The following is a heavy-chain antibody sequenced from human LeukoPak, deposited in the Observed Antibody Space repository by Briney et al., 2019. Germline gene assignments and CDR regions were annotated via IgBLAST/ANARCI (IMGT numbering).Heavy chain of an antibody. J-gene: IGHJ3*02. V-gene: IGHV3-13*01. Sequence: GGSLRLSCAASGFTFSSYDMHWVGQLTARGLEWVSGIGIATDTYYSGSVKGRFTISQENAKNSLYIQMNSLTAGEAAVYYCGRRRGGSRSDSDAFDIWGQGTKVTVSS. CDR1: GFTFSSYD. CDR3: GRRRGGSRSDSDAFDI. D-gene: IGHD3-10*01. CDR2: IGIATDT.